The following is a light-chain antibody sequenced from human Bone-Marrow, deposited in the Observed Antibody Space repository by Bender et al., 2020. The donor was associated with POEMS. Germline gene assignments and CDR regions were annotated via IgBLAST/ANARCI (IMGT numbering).Light chain of an antibody. Sequence: ARITCSGDELANQYGYWYQQKAGQAPVVVIYKDTERPSGIPERFSGSISGTMATLTISGVQTEDEADYYCQSVDTSATYRIFGGGTKLTVL. CDR2: KDT. CDR1: ELANQY. J-gene: IGLJ2*01. V-gene: IGLV3-25*03. CDR3: QSVDTSATYRI.